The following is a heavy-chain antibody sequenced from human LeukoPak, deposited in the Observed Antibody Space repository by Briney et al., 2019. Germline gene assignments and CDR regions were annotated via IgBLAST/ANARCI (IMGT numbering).Heavy chain of an antibody. CDR3: ASLRGSIAVASAPDY. J-gene: IGHJ4*02. CDR2: IYYSGST. V-gene: IGHV4-39*01. D-gene: IGHD6-19*01. CDR1: GGSISSSSYY. Sequence: SETLSLTCTVSGGSISSSSYYWGWIRQPPGKGLEWIGNIYYSGSTYYNPSLKSRVTISVDTSKNQFSLKLSSVTAADTAVYYCASLRGSIAVASAPDYWGQGTLVSDSS.